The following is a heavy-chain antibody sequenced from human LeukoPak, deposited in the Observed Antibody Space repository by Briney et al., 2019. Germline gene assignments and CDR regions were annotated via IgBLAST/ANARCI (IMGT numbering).Heavy chain of an antibody. D-gene: IGHD6-13*01. CDR2: MNPNSGNT. V-gene: IGHV1-8*01. CDR1: GYTFTSCD. Sequence: ASVKVSCKASGYTFTSCDINWVRQATGQGLEWMGWMNPNSGNTGYAQKFQGRVTMTRNTSISTAYMELSSLRSEDTAVYYCARVGYSSSWYRVGYYYYYMDVWGKGTTVTVSS. CDR3: ARVGYSSSWYRVGYYYYYMDV. J-gene: IGHJ6*03.